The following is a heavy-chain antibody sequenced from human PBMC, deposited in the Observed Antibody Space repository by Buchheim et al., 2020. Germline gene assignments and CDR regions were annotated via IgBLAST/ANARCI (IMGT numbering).Heavy chain of an antibody. D-gene: IGHD4-17*01. CDR3: AKDVSGDYHRFYYYYYGMDV. Sequence: QVQLVESGGGVVQPGRSLRLSCAASGFTFSSYGMHWVRQAPGKGLEWVAVISYDGSNKYYADSVKGRFTISRDNSKNTLYLQMNSLRAEDTAVYYCAKDVSGDYHRFYYYYYGMDVWGQGTT. CDR2: ISYDGSNK. CDR1: GFTFSSYG. J-gene: IGHJ6*02. V-gene: IGHV3-30*18.